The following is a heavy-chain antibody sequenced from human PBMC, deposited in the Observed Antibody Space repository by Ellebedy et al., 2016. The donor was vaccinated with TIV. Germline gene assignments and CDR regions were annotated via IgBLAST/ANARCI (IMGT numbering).Heavy chain of an antibody. Sequence: GESLKISCAASGLMFSSYVVHWVRQAPGKGLEWVAFFQSDGNKEFCADSVKGRCTFSRDLTKNTLCLQLNSLRAEDTAVYYCARDEMPPPIAAAGDYYYYGMDVWGQGTTVTVSS. CDR1: GLMFSSYV. J-gene: IGHJ6*02. CDR2: FQSDGNKE. V-gene: IGHV3-30*02. D-gene: IGHD6-13*01. CDR3: ARDEMPPPIAAAGDYYYYGMDV.